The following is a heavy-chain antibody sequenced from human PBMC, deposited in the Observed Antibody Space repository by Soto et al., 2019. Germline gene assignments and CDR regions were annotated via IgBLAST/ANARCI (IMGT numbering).Heavy chain of an antibody. CDR2: ISSGGDTI. Sequence: PVGSLRLSCAVPGFTFSPYSMNWVRQAPGKGLEWISYISSGGDTIYYADSVRGRFTVSRDNTKNSLYLQMDSLRDEDTAVYYCARDRSTIYGVVTPIDYWGQGTLVTVSS. D-gene: IGHD3-3*01. J-gene: IGHJ4*02. CDR3: ARDRSTIYGVVTPIDY. V-gene: IGHV3-48*02. CDR1: GFTFSPYS.